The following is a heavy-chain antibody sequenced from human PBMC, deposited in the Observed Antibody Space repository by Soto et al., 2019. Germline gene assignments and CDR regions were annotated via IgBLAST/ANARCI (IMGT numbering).Heavy chain of an antibody. Sequence: AGGSLRLSCAASGFTFSSYGMHWVRQAPGKGLEWVAVISYDGSNKYYADSVKGRFTVSRDNSKNTLYLQMNSLRAEDTAVYYCAKDRGPAYYYGSGSYYRGMDVWGQGTTVTVSS. CDR2: ISYDGSNK. CDR3: AKDRGPAYYYGSGSYYRGMDV. V-gene: IGHV3-30*18. D-gene: IGHD3-10*01. CDR1: GFTFSSYG. J-gene: IGHJ6*02.